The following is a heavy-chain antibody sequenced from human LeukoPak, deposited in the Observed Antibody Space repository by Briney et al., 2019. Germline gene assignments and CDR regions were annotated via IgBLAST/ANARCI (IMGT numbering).Heavy chain of an antibody. Sequence: PGGSLRLSCAASGFTLSSYAMSWVRRAPGKGLEWVSAIGGSSGGTYYADSVTGRFTISRGNSKNTLSLQMNSLRAEDTAVYYCAKSLGANYFDYWGQGTLVTVSS. J-gene: IGHJ4*02. D-gene: IGHD3-10*01. CDR1: GFTLSSYA. V-gene: IGHV3-23*01. CDR3: AKSLGANYFDY. CDR2: IGGSSGGT.